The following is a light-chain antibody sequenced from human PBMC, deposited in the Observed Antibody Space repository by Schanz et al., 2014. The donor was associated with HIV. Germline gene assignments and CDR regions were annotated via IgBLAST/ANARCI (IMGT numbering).Light chain of an antibody. J-gene: IGLJ2*01. CDR2: NNN. V-gene: IGLV1-44*01. Sequence: QSVLTQTPSVSGPPGQRVIISCSGSTSNIGSNVVNWYQHLPGTTPKLLIYNNNQRPSGVPGRFSGSKSGTSASLAISGLQSEDEADYYCCSYAGSSTLVFGGGTKLTVL. CDR3: CSYAGSSTLV. CDR1: TSNIGSNV.